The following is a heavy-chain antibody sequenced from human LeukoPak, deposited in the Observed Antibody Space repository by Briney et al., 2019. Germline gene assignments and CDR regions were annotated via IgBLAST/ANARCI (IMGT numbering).Heavy chain of an antibody. CDR3: ASPRGYSYGFDY. V-gene: IGHV4-39*07. Sequence: PSETLSLTCTVSGGSITNSSYYWGWIRQPPGKGLEWIGSIYYSGSTYYNPSLKSRVTISVDTSKNQFSLKLSSVTAADTAVYYCASPRGYSYGFDYWGQGTLVTVSS. J-gene: IGHJ4*02. D-gene: IGHD5-18*01. CDR2: IYYSGST. CDR1: GGSITNSSYY.